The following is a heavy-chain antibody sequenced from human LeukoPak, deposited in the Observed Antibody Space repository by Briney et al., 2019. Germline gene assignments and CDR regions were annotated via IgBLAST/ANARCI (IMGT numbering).Heavy chain of an antibody. J-gene: IGHJ4*02. CDR1: GFTFSSYW. D-gene: IGHD3-9*01. V-gene: IGHV3-7*01. CDR2: IKQDGSEK. CDR3: AKDGVTYYDILTGYYPFDY. Sequence: GGSLRLSCAASGFTFSSYWMSWVRQAPGKGLEWVANIKQDGSEKYYVDSVKGRFTISRDNAKNSLYLQMNSLRAEDTAVYYCAKDGVTYYDILTGYYPFDYWGQGTLVTVSS.